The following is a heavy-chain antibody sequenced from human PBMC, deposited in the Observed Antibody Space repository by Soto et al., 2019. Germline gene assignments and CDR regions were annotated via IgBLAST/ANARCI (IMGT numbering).Heavy chain of an antibody. CDR3: ARERWSGGSCRFDY. J-gene: IGHJ4*02. Sequence: QVQLQQWGAGLLKPSETLSLTCAVYGGSFSGYYWSWIRQPPGKGLEWIGEINHSGSTNYNPTLKIRVNISVDTSKNQFSLELSSVTAADTAVYYCARERWSGGSCRFDYRGQGILVVVSS. V-gene: IGHV4-34*01. CDR1: GGSFSGYY. CDR2: INHSGST. D-gene: IGHD2-15*01.